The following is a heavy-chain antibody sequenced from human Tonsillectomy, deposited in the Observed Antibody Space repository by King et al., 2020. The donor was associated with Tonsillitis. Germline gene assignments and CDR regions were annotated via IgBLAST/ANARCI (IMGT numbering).Heavy chain of an antibody. D-gene: IGHD4-23*01. Sequence: VQLQESGPGLVKPSPTLSLTCTVSGGSISSDVDHWNWIRQHPGEGLEWIGAIYYSGSTSYNPSLTSRVTISIDTSKNKFSLQLTSVTAADTAVYYCATQKVDYGENSWSLDFGFDVWGQGTMVTVSS. CDR3: ATQKVDYGENSWSLDFGFDV. CDR2: IYYSGST. CDR1: GGSISSDVDH. J-gene: IGHJ3*01. V-gene: IGHV4-31*03.